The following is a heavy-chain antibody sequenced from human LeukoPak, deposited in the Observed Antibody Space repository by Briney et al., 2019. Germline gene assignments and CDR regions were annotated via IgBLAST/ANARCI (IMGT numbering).Heavy chain of an antibody. Sequence: GESLKISCKGSGYSFTSYWIGWVRQMPGKGLEWMGIIYPGDSDTRYSPSFQGQVTISADKSISTAYLQWSSLKASDTAMYYCARRVGDGYNSRYFDYWGQGTLVTVSS. CDR2: IYPGDSDT. CDR1: GYSFTSYW. D-gene: IGHD5-24*01. J-gene: IGHJ4*02. V-gene: IGHV5-51*01. CDR3: ARRVGDGYNSRYFDY.